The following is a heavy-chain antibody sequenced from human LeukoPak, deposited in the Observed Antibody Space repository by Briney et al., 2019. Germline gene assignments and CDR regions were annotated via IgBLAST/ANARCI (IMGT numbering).Heavy chain of an antibody. V-gene: IGHV1-69*06. D-gene: IGHD2-15*01. Sequence: GASVKVSCKASGGTFSSYAISWVRQAPGQGLEWMGGNIPIFGTANYAQKFQGRVTITADKSTSTAYMELSSLRSEDTAVYYCARVSGGSYGDALDIWGQGTMVTVSS. CDR1: GGTFSSYA. CDR2: NIPIFGTA. CDR3: ARVSGGSYGDALDI. J-gene: IGHJ3*02.